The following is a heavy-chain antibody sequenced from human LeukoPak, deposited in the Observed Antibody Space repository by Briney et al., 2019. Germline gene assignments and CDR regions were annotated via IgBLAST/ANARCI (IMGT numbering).Heavy chain of an antibody. CDR3: ARGRSPGTSMEYYYYMDV. CDR1: GFTFRSYS. V-gene: IGHV3-48*01. D-gene: IGHD1-1*01. Sequence: GGSLRLSCAGSGFTFRSYSMNWVRQAPGKGLEWVAYIRNSGSPIFYSDSVKGRFTISRDNDKKSLYLQMNSLRAEDTAVYYCARGRSPGTSMEYYYYMDVWGKGTTVTVSS. J-gene: IGHJ6*03. CDR2: IRNSGSPI.